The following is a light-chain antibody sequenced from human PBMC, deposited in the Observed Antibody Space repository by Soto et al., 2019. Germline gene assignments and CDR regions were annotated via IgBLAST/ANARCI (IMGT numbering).Light chain of an antibody. CDR1: QSISSR. Sequence: DIQMTQSPSTLSASVGDRVTITCRASQSISSRLAWYQKKPGKAPKLLIYDALNLESGVPSRFSGSGSVTEFTLSIGSMQPDDFATYYCQHYDTYFRYTFGQGTKLEIK. CDR2: DAL. V-gene: IGKV1-5*01. J-gene: IGKJ2*01. CDR3: QHYDTYFRYT.